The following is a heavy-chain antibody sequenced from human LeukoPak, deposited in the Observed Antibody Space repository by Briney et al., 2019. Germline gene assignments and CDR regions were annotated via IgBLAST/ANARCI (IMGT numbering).Heavy chain of an antibody. CDR2: IRYDGSNK. J-gene: IGHJ4*02. Sequence: PGGSLRLSCAASGFTFSSYWMSWVRQAPGKGLEWVAFIRYDGSNKYYADSVKGRFTISRDNSKNTLYLQMNSLRAEDTAVYYCASPNPRWLDARLDYWGQGTLVTVSS. V-gene: IGHV3-30*02. CDR3: ASPNPRWLDARLDY. D-gene: IGHD6-19*01. CDR1: GFTFSSYW.